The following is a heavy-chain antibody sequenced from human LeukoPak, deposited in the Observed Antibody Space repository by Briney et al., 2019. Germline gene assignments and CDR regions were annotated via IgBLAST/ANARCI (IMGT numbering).Heavy chain of an antibody. CDR1: GFTLNNYA. V-gene: IGHV3-23*01. D-gene: IGHD5-24*01. CDR3: AKVIREVDMSHDY. CDR2: IHYNGGST. Sequence: PGGSLRLSCAASGFTLNNYAMSWVRQAPGKGLEWVSSIHYNGGSTYYADSVKGRFTITRDNSKNTLYLQMNSLRVEDTAVDYCAKVIREVDMSHDYWGQGALVTVSS. J-gene: IGHJ4*02.